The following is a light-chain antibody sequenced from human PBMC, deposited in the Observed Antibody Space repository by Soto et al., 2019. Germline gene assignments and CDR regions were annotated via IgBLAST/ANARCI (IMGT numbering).Light chain of an antibody. J-gene: IGKJ4*01. CDR1: ESISSW. V-gene: IGKV1-5*01. CDR3: QQNYSVPLT. Sequence: IQMPQSPSALSASVGDRVTITCRASESISSWLAWYQQKPGKAPKLLIYDASSLQSGVPPRFSGSRSGTEFTLTISSLHPEDFATFYCQQNYSVPLTFGGGTKVDIK. CDR2: DAS.